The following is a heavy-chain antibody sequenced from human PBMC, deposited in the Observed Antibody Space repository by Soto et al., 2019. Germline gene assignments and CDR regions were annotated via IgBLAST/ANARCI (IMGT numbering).Heavy chain of an antibody. D-gene: IGHD1-1*01. CDR2: ISAHNGNT. CDR1: GYAFTTYG. J-gene: IGHJ4*02. V-gene: IGHV1-18*01. Sequence: QVHLVQSGAEVKKPGASVKVSCKGSGYAFTTYGITWVRQAPGQGLEWMGWISAHNGNTNYAQKLQGRVPVTRDTSTSTAYMELRSLRSGDTAVYYCARGGYGDYWGQGALVTVSS. CDR3: ARGGYGDY.